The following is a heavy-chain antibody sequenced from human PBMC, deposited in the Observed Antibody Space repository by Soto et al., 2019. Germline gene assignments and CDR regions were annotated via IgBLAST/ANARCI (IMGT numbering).Heavy chain of an antibody. CDR2: ISGSGGST. CDR1: GFTFSSYA. D-gene: IGHD2-2*01. V-gene: IGHV3-23*01. Sequence: PGGSLRLSCAASGFTFSSYAMSWVRQAPGKGLEWVSAISGSGGSTYYADSVKGRFTISRDKSKNTLYLQMNSLRAEDTAVYYCAKEIPVMGVVAVPAGGFDYWGQGTLVTVSS. CDR3: AKEIPVMGVVAVPAGGFDY. J-gene: IGHJ4*02.